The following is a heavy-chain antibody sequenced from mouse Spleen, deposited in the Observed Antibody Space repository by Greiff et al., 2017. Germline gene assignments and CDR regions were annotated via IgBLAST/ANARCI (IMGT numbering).Heavy chain of an antibody. CDR3: AIGEAWFAY. V-gene: IGHV1-19*01. Sequence: EVQLQQSGPVLVKPGASVKMSCKASGYTFTDYYMNWVKQSHGKSLEWIGVINPYNGGTSYNQKFKGKATLTVDKSSSTAYMELNSLTSEDSAVYYCAIGEAWFAYWGQGTLVTVSA. CDR2: INPYNGGT. D-gene: IGHD3-1*01. J-gene: IGHJ3*01. CDR1: GYTFTDYY.